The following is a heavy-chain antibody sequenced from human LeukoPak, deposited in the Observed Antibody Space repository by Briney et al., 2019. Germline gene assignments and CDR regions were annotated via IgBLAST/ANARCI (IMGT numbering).Heavy chain of an antibody. CDR2: ISSSGYYI. V-gene: IGHV3-21*01. Sequence: PGGSLRLSCAASGFTFSSYAMHWVRQAPGKGLEWVSSISSSGYYIYYADSVKGRFTISRDNAKNSLYLQMNSLRAEDTAVYYCARDIATAGHLAFDYWGQGILVTVSS. CDR3: ARDIATAGHLAFDY. D-gene: IGHD6-13*01. J-gene: IGHJ4*02. CDR1: GFTFSSYA.